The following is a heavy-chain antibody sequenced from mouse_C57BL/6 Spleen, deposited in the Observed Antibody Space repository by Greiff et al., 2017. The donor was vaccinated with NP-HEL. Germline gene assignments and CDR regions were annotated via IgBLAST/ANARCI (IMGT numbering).Heavy chain of an antibody. J-gene: IGHJ1*03. CDR2: IDPSDSET. Sequence: QVQLQQPGAELVRPGSSVKLSCKASGYTFTSYWMHWVKQRPIQGLEWIGNIDPSDSETHYNQKFKDKATLTVDKSSSTAYMQLSSLTSEDSAVYYCARSSYYYGSSHWYFDVWGTGTTVTVSS. CDR1: GYTFTSYW. D-gene: IGHD1-1*01. CDR3: ARSSYYYGSSHWYFDV. V-gene: IGHV1-52*01.